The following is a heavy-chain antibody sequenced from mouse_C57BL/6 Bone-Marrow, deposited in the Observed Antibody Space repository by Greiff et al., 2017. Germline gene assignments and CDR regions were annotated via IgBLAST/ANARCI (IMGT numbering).Heavy chain of an antibody. CDR3: ARCYDGSRYFDV. CDR2: INPSNGGT. D-gene: IGHD1-1*01. V-gene: IGHV1-53*01. J-gene: IGHJ1*03. CDR1: GYTFTSYW. Sequence: VQLQQPGTELVKPGASVKLSCKASGYTFTSYWMHWVKQRPGQGLEWIGNINPSNGGTNYNEKFTCKATLTVDKCSSTAYMQLGSPKSEDSAVYECARCYDGSRYFDVWGTGTTVTVAS.